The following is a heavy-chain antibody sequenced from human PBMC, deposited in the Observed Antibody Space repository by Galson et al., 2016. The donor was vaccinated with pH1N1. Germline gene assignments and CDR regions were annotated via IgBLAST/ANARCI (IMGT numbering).Heavy chain of an antibody. CDR3: ARDRVRSGSIQHPWTLDY. CDR2: IRYEGSTE. V-gene: IGHV3-30*02. Sequence: SLRLSCAASGFPFSSHGMHWVRQAPGKGLEWLAFIRYEGSTEYYAGSVQGRFTISRDNLANMVYLQMDSLRREDTAVYYCARDRVRSGSIQHPWTLDYWGQGILVTVS. CDR1: GFPFSSHG. J-gene: IGHJ4*02. D-gene: IGHD5-12*01.